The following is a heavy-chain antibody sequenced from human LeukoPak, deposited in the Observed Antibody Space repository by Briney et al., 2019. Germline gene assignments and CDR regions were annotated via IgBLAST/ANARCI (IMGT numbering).Heavy chain of an antibody. D-gene: IGHD2-8*01. J-gene: IGHJ4*02. CDR1: GGSISSYY. CDR3: ARAYGVDYYRIDY. V-gene: IGHV4-59*01. CDR2: IYYSGST. Sequence: KASETLSLTCTVSGGSISSYYWSWLRQPPGKGLEWIGYIYYSGSTNYNPSLKSRVTISVDTSKNQFSLKLSSVTAADTAVYYCARAYGVDYYRIDYWGQGTLVTVSS.